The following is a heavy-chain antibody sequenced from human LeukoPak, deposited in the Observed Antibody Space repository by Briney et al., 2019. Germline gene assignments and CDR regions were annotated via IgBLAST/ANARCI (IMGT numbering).Heavy chain of an antibody. J-gene: IGHJ4*02. CDR2: MNPDSGNT. V-gene: IGHV1-8*01. D-gene: IGHD5-12*01. CDR3: TRKQWLRGGQLGY. CDR1: GYTFTNYD. Sequence: ASVKVSCKASGYTFTNYDINWVRQVTGQGLEWMGWMNPDSGNTGYAQKFQGRVNMTRNTTISSAYMELRRMRSEDTAVYYCTRKQWLRGGQLGYGGQGTLVTVS.